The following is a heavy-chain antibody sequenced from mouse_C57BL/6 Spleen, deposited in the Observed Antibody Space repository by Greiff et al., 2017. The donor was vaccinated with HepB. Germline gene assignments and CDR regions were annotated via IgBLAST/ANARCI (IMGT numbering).Heavy chain of an antibody. V-gene: IGHV1-82*01. CDR1: GYAFSSSW. Sequence: VKLVESGPELVKPGASVKISCKASGYAFSSSWMNWVKQRPGKGLEWIGRIYPGDGDTNYNGKFKGKATLTADKSSSTAYMQLSSLTSEDSAVYFCARDITTVHWYFDVWGTGTTVTVSS. D-gene: IGHD1-1*01. J-gene: IGHJ1*03. CDR2: IYPGDGDT. CDR3: ARDITTVHWYFDV.